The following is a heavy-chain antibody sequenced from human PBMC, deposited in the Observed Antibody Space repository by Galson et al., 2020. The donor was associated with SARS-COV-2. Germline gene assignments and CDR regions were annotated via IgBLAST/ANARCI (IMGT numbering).Heavy chain of an antibody. V-gene: IGHV3-30-3*01. Sequence: GESLKISCAASGFIFSTSAMHWVRQAPGKELEWVAVISYDGFNKYYEDSVKGRFTVSRDDSRNTLYLHMNSLRPEDTAVYYCARARDGYNHFDYWGQGTLVTVSS. CDR2: ISYDGFNK. D-gene: IGHD5-12*01. CDR1: GFIFSTSA. CDR3: ARARDGYNHFDY. J-gene: IGHJ4*02.